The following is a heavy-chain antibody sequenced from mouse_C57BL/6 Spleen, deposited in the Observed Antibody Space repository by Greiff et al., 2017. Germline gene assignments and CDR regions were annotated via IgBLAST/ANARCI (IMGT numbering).Heavy chain of an antibody. V-gene: IGHV5-16*01. CDR2: INYDGSST. CDR3: ARANYGLDY. CDR1: GFAFSDYY. D-gene: IGHD1-1*01. J-gene: IGHJ2*01. Sequence: EVNVVESEGGLVQPGSSMKLSCTASGFAFSDYYMAWVRQVPEKGLEWIAKINYDGSSTYYVDSLKSRFIISRDNAKNILYLQMSSLKSEDTATYFCARANYGLDYWGQGTTLTVSS.